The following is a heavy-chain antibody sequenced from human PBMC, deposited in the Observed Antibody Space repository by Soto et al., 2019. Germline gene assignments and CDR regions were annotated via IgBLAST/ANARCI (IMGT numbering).Heavy chain of an antibody. CDR2: IWYDGSNK. V-gene: IGHV3-33*01. J-gene: IGHJ3*02. CDR3: ARVGVGYDFCSGPPVENDAFDI. CDR1: GFTFSSYG. D-gene: IGHD3-3*01. Sequence: QVQLVEAGGGVVQPGRSLRLSCAASGFTFSSYGMHWVRQAPGKGLEWVAVIWYDGSNKYYADSVKGRFTISRDNSKNTLYLQMNSLRAEDTAVYYCARVGVGYDFCSGPPVENDAFDIWGQGTMVTVSS.